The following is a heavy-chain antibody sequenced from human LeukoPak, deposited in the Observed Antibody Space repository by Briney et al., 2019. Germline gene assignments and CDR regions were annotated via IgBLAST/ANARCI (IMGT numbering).Heavy chain of an antibody. J-gene: IGHJ4*02. CDR2: ISSSSSTI. V-gene: IGHV3-48*04. CDR1: GFTFSSYS. Sequence: GGSLRLSCAASGFTFSSYSMNWVRQAPGKGLEWVSYISSSSSTIYYADSVKGRFTISRDNAKNSLYLQMNSLRAEDTAVYYCARGRGDFDWLLTFDYWGQGTLVTVSS. CDR3: ARGRGDFDWLLTFDY. D-gene: IGHD3-9*01.